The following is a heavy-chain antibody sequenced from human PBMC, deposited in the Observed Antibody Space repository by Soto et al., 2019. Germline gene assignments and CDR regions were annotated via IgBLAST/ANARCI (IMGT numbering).Heavy chain of an antibody. CDR2: IYHSGST. CDR3: AREIVATLLIDY. V-gene: IGHV4-30-2*01. CDR1: GGSISSGGYS. Sequence: SETLSLTCAVSGGSISSGGYSWSWIRQPPGKGLEWIGYIYHSGSTYYNPSLKSRVTISVDRSKNQFSLKLSSVAAADTAVYYCAREIVATLLIDYWGQGTLVTVSS. D-gene: IGHD5-12*01. J-gene: IGHJ4*02.